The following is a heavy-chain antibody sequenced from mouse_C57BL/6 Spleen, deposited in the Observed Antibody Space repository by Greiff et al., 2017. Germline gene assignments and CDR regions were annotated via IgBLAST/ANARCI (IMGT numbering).Heavy chain of an antibody. V-gene: IGHV3-6*01. J-gene: IGHJ3*01. CDR2: ISYDGSN. Sequence: EVKVEESGPGLVKPSQSLSLTCSVTGYSITSGYYWNWIRQFPGNKLEWMGYISYDGSNNYNPSLKNRISITRDTSKNQFFLKLNSVTTEDTATYYCARGERFAYWGQGTLVTVSA. CDR3: ARGERFAY. CDR1: GYSITSGYY.